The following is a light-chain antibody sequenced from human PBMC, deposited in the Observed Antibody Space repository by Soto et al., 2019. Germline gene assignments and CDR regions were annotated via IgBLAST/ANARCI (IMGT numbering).Light chain of an antibody. J-gene: IGKJ1*01. CDR3: KLYNKWPWT. Sequence: TRTPVPLSVTTGRRATLSCRASQSISDTLAWYQQRPGQAPRLLIHGASTRATGFPARFSGSGSGTDFTLTISSLQSEDFAVYYCKLYNKWPWTFGQGTKVDIK. CDR2: GAS. V-gene: IGKV3-15*01. CDR1: QSISDT.